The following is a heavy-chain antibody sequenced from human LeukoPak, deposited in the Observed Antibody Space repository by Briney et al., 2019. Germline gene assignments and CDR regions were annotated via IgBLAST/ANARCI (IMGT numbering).Heavy chain of an antibody. D-gene: IGHD3-10*01. Sequence: PSETLSLTCAVSGYSISSGYYWGWIRQPPGKGLELIGSIYHSGSSYYNPSLNSRATMSVDTSKNQFSLKLSSVTAADTAVYYCARHVAFYYGSGSSGFDYWGQGTMVTVSS. V-gene: IGHV4-38-2*01. CDR2: IYHSGSS. CDR3: ARHVAFYYGSGSSGFDY. CDR1: GYSISSGYY. J-gene: IGHJ4*02.